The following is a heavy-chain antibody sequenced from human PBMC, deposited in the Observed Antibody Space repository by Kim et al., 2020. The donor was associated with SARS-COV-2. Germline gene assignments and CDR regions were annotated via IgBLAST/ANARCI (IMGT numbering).Heavy chain of an antibody. V-gene: IGHV7-4-1*02. Sequence: YAHAVTGRFVFSVDTSASTTYLQISSLKAEDTALYYCARVIWGSYRYTDSWGQGTLVTVSS. D-gene: IGHD3-16*02. J-gene: IGHJ4*02. CDR3: ARVIWGSYRYTDS.